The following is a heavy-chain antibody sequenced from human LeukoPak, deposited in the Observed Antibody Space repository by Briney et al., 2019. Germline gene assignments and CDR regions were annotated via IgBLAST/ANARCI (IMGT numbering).Heavy chain of an antibody. CDR3: ARALPRYYDFWSGSQLDV. Sequence: GSSVKVSCKASGGTFSSYAISWVRQAPGQGLEWMGRIIPILGIANYAQKFQGRVTITADKSTSTAYMELSSLRSEDTAVYYCARALPRYYDFWSGSQLDVWGQGTTVTVSS. CDR1: GGTFSSYA. J-gene: IGHJ6*02. V-gene: IGHV1-69*04. D-gene: IGHD3-3*01. CDR2: IIPILGIA.